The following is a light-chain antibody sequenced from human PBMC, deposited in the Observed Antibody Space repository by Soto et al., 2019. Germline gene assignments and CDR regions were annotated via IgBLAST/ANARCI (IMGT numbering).Light chain of an antibody. V-gene: IGKV1-39*01. CDR2: AAS. CDR3: QQSYSTLLIT. Sequence: DIQMTQSPSSLSASVGDRVTITCRASQSISTYLNWYQQKPGKAPKLLIYAASDLQSGVPSRFSGSGSVTDFTLTISSLQPEDFATYYCQQSYSTLLITFGQGTRLEIK. CDR1: QSISTY. J-gene: IGKJ5*01.